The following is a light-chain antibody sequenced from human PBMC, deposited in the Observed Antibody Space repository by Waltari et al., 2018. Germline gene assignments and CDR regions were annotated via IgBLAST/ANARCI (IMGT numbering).Light chain of an antibody. V-gene: IGKV2-30*02. CDR3: MQGTHWPYT. Sequence: EVVMTQSPLSLPVTLGQPSSISCTSRQSLVHSDGNTHLNWFQQRPGQSPRRLFYRVSSRESGVPDRFSGSGSGTDFTLKISRVEAEDVGVYYCMQGTHWPYTFGQGTRLDIK. CDR2: RVS. J-gene: IGKJ2*01. CDR1: QSLVHSDGNTH.